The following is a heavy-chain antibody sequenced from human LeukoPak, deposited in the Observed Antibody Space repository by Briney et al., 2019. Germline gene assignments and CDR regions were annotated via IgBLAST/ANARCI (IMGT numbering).Heavy chain of an antibody. CDR3: ATDRGGGYFDY. Sequence: GGSLRLSCADSGFSFSRDWMSWVRQAPGKGLEWVANIKEDGSEKYYLDSVKGRFTISRDNAKNLVYLQMNSLRVEDTAVYYCATDRGGGYFDYWVQGTLVTVSS. V-gene: IGHV3-7*01. CDR1: GFSFSRDW. CDR2: IKEDGSEK. J-gene: IGHJ4*02. D-gene: IGHD3-10*01.